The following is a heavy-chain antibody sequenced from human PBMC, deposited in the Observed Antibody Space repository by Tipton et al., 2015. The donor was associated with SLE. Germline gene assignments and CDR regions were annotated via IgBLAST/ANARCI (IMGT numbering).Heavy chain of an antibody. CDR1: GGSFSGYY. CDR3: ARDSFCGDECYTNFDY. V-gene: IGHV4-34*01. CDR2: VNYTGST. Sequence: TLSLTCAVYGGSFSGYYWSWIRQPPGKGLEWIGEVNYTGSTNYVPSLKSRVTISVDTSKNQFSLKLSSVTAADTAVYYCARDSFCGDECYTNFDYWGRGTLVTVSS. J-gene: IGHJ4*02. D-gene: IGHD2-21*01.